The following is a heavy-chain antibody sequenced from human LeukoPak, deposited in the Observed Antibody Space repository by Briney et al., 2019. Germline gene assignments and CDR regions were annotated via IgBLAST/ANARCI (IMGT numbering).Heavy chain of an antibody. D-gene: IGHD2-2*01. V-gene: IGHV1-8*01. Sequence: ASVKVSCKASGYTFTSYDTNWVRQVTGQGLEWMGWMNPNSGNTGYAQKSQGRVTMTMNTSINTAYMELSSLRSEDTAVYYCARAKPYYSSTSWFSYYYYMDVWGQGTTVTVSS. CDR2: MNPNSGNT. CDR3: ARAKPYYSSTSWFSYYYYMDV. CDR1: GYTFTSYD. J-gene: IGHJ6*03.